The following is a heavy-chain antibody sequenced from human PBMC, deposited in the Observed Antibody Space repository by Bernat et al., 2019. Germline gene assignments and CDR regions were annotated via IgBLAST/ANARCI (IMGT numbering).Heavy chain of an antibody. J-gene: IGHJ2*01. D-gene: IGHD3-16*02. CDR1: GYSFTSYW. Sequence: EVQLVQSGAEVKKPGESLKIFCKGSGYSFTSYWIGWVRRMPGKGLEWMGIIYPGDSDSRYSPSFQGQVTLSADKSISTAYLQWSSLKASDTAMYYCARPPGPTLHPGVHSVIYWYFDLWGRGTLVTVSS. V-gene: IGHV5-51*01. CDR3: ARPPGPTLHPGVHSVIYWYFDL. CDR2: IYPGDSDS.